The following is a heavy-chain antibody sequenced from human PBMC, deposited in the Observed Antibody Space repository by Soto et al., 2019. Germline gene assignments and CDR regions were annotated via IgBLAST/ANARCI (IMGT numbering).Heavy chain of an antibody. CDR1: GVTLSHYG. CDR2: ISYDGSNK. Sequence: ESGGGLVTPGGSLRLSCAASGVTLSHYGMHWVRQAPGKGLEWVAVISYDGSNKNYVDSVKGRFTISRYNSKNTLYRQMNSLRAEDTAVYYCAKEPRELTYYYGMDVWGQGTMVTVSS. J-gene: IGHJ6*02. CDR3: AKEPRELTYYYGMDV. D-gene: IGHD3-10*01. V-gene: IGHV3-30*18.